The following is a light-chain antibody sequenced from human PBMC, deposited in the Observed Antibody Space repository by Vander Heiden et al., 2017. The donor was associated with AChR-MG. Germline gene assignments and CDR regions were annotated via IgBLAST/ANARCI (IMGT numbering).Light chain of an antibody. J-gene: IGLJ3*02. CDR3: ATWDDRRNVWV. V-gene: IGLV1-44*01. CDR2: SNN. CDR1: VSTIGSNN. Sequence: QSVLPPAPAASGPPVQMFTISSSRSVSTIGSNNITWYQQHPGTAPKLLIHSNNQRPSGVPDRFSGSKSGTAASLAISGLQSEDEADYYCATWDDRRNVWVFSGGTKLTVL.